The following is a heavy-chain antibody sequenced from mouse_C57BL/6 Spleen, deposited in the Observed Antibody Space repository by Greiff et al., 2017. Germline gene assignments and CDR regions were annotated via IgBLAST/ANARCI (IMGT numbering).Heavy chain of an antibody. J-gene: IGHJ4*01. D-gene: IGHD2-1*01. CDR1: GYAFSSSW. V-gene: IGHV1-82*01. Sequence: VKLQESGPELVKPGASVKISCKASGYAFSSSWMNWVKQRPGKGLEWIGRIYPGDGDTNYNGKFKGKATLTADKSSSTAYMQLSSLTSEDSAVYFCASYGKGYAMYYWGQGTSVTVSS. CDR3: ASYGKGYAMYY. CDR2: IYPGDGDT.